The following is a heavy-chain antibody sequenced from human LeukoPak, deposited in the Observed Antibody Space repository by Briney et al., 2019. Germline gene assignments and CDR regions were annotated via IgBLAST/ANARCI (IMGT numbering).Heavy chain of an antibody. Sequence: SVKVSCKASGGTFSSYAISWVRQAPGQGLEWMGGIIPFFGTATYAQKFQGRVTITADESSSTAYMELSSLRSEDTAVYYCARGSGDTASYYWGQGALVTVSS. J-gene: IGHJ4*02. CDR2: IIPFFGTA. CDR1: GGTFSSYA. CDR3: ARGSGDTASYY. D-gene: IGHD5-18*01. V-gene: IGHV1-69*13.